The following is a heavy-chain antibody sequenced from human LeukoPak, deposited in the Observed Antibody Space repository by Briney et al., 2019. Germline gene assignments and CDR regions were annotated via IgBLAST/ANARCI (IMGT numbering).Heavy chain of an antibody. CDR2: INPSGGGT. V-gene: IGHV1-46*01. CDR3: ARDGDDCGDYVEYNYYGLDV. Sequence: ASVKLSCKASGYMFTSYYMHWVRLAPGQGLEWMGMINPSGGGTNYAQKFQGRVTMTRDTSTSTVYMELSSLRSEDTAVYYCARDGDDCGDYVEYNYYGLDVWGQGTTVTVSS. CDR1: GYMFTSYY. J-gene: IGHJ6*02. D-gene: IGHD4-17*01.